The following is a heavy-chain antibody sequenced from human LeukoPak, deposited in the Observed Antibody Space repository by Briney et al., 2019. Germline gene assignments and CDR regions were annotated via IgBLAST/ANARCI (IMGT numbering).Heavy chain of an antibody. J-gene: IGHJ4*02. D-gene: IGHD3-3*01. Sequence: ASVKVSCKASGYTFTSYDINWVRQATGQGLEWMGWMNPNSGNTGCAQKFQGRVTMTRNTSISTAYMELSSLRSEDTAVYYCARVPDDYDFWSEYYFDYWGQGTLVTVSS. CDR1: GYTFTSYD. CDR2: MNPNSGNT. V-gene: IGHV1-8*01. CDR3: ARVPDDYDFWSEYYFDY.